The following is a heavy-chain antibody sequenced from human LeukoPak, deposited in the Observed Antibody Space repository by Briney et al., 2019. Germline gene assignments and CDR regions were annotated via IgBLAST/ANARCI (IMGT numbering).Heavy chain of an antibody. V-gene: IGHV3-48*04. J-gene: IGHJ3*02. D-gene: IGHD3-3*01. CDR3: ASGIYDFWSGSNDAFDI. CDR1: GFPLSSYS. Sequence: GGSLRLSCAASGFPLSSYSINWVRQAPGKGLEWVSYINIDSITVNYADSVKGRFTISRDNAKNSLYLQMNSLRAEDTAVYYCASGIYDFWSGSNDAFDIWGQGTMVTVSS. CDR2: INIDSITV.